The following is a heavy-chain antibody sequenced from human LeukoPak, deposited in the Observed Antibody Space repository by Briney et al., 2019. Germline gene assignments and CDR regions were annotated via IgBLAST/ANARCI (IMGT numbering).Heavy chain of an antibody. V-gene: IGHV1-46*01. J-gene: IGHJ5*02. CDR3: AREGSSSSDWFDP. CDR1: GYTFTSYY. D-gene: IGHD6-6*01. Sequence: ASVEVSCKASGYTFTSYYMHWVRQAPGQGLEWMGIINPSGGSTSYAQKFQGRVTMTRDTSISTAYMELSRLRSDDTAVYYCAREGSSSSDWFDPWGQGTLVTVSS. CDR2: INPSGGST.